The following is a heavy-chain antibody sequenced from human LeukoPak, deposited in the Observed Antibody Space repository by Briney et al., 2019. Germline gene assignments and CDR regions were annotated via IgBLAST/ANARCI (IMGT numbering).Heavy chain of an antibody. D-gene: IGHD4-17*01. V-gene: IGHV6-1*01. CDR3: ARVRTFGDYWFDY. J-gene: IGHJ4*02. CDR1: GYSVSSNSAA. CDR2: KYYRSKWYN. Sequence: SQTLSLTCAISGYSVSSNSAAWNWIRQAPSRGLEWLVRKYYRSKWYNDYAVSVKSRITINPDTSKNQFSLQLNSVTPEDTAVYYCARVRTFGDYWFDYWGQGTLVTVSS.